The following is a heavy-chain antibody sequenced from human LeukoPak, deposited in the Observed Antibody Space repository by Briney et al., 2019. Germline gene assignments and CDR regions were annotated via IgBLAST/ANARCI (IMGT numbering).Heavy chain of an antibody. CDR2: IYYSGST. D-gene: IGHD6-13*01. CDR3: ARRVNSSSWYLGYYYYGMDV. Sequence: SETLSLTCTVSGGSISSYYWSWIRQPPGKGLEWIGSIYYSGSTYYNPSLKSRVTISVDTSKNQFSLKLSSVTAADTAVYYCARRVNSSSWYLGYYYYGMDVWGQGTTVTVSS. J-gene: IGHJ6*02. V-gene: IGHV4-59*05. CDR1: GGSISSYY.